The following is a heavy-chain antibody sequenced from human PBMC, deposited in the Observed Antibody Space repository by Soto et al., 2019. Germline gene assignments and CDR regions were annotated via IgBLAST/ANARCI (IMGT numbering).Heavy chain of an antibody. Sequence: GGSLRLSCAASGSTFSIYAMTWVRQSPGKGLEWVSSIDSSGRSTYYADSVRGRFTISRDNSKSTLYLQMNSLRAEDTAVYYCAKLGLPVPGSEYWGQGTLVTVSS. D-gene: IGHD2-2*01. J-gene: IGHJ4*02. CDR1: GSTFSIYA. V-gene: IGHV3-23*05. CDR2: IDSSGRST. CDR3: AKLGLPVPGSEY.